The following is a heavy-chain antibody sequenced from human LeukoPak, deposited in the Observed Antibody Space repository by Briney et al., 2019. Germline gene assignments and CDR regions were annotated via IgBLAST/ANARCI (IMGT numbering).Heavy chain of an antibody. J-gene: IGHJ2*01. D-gene: IGHD4-17*01. V-gene: IGHV4-4*07. CDR3: ARYYGDFSYWYFDL. Sequence: SETPSLTCTVSGGSISSYYWSWIRQPAGKGLEWIGRIYTSGSTNYNPSLKSRVTMSVDTSKNQFSLKLSSVTAADTAVYYCARYYGDFSYWYFDLWGRGTLVTVSS. CDR1: GGSISSYY. CDR2: IYTSGST.